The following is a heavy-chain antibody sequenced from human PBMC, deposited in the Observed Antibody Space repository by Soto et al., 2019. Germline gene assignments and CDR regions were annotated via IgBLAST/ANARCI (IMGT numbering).Heavy chain of an antibody. CDR1: GYTFNSYD. D-gene: IGHD3-22*01. CDR3: ARDDRFYGMDV. Sequence: QVQLVQSGAAMKKPGASVKVSCKGSGYTFNSYDLSWVRQAPGQGLEWMGLIGAYTGDTKYAQKFQDRVTMTTDTSTNTAYMELRSLRSDDTAVYFCARDDRFYGMDVWGRRTTGIVSS. J-gene: IGHJ6*02. V-gene: IGHV1-18*01. CDR2: IGAYTGDT.